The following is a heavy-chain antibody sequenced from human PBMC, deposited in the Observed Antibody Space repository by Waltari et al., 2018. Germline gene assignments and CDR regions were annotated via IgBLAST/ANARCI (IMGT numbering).Heavy chain of an antibody. CDR1: GGSFSPYA. Sequence: QVQLVQSGAEVKKPGSSVKVSCKASGGSFSPYAIPWVRQAPGQGLEWMGGIIPMFETANYAQKFQERVTITTDGSMTTAYMELSSLTSEDTAVYYCARGGLYGQQLLESAFEIWGQGTLVTVSS. J-gene: IGHJ4*02. D-gene: IGHD6-13*01. V-gene: IGHV1-69*05. CDR2: IIPMFETA. CDR3: ARGGLYGQQLLESAFEI.